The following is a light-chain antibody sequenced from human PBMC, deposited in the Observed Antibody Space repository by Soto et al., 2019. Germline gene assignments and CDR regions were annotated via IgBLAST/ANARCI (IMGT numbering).Light chain of an antibody. Sequence: QSVLTQPASVSGSPGQSITISCTGTISDVGGHDYVSWYQQHPGKAPKLMIYEVTHRPSGVSNRFSGSKSGNTASLTISGLQADDEADYYCISFTSHSSHYVFGTGTQLTVL. J-gene: IGLJ1*01. V-gene: IGLV2-14*01. CDR3: ISFTSHSSHYV. CDR1: ISDVGGHDY. CDR2: EVT.